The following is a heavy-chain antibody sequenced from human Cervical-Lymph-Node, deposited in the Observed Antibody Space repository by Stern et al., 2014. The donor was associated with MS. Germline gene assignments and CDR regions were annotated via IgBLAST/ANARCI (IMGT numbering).Heavy chain of an antibody. V-gene: IGHV3-74*02. D-gene: IGHD5-18*01. CDR2: INSDGRST. Sequence: EVQLVESGGGLVQPGGSLRLSCAASGFTFSSYWMHWVRQAPGKGLGWVSRINSDGRSTTYADTVKGRFTISRDNAKNTLYLQMNSLRAEDTAVYYCARIAGVRSWIQPLDYWGQGTLVTVSS. J-gene: IGHJ4*02. CDR1: GFTFSSYW. CDR3: ARIAGVRSWIQPLDY.